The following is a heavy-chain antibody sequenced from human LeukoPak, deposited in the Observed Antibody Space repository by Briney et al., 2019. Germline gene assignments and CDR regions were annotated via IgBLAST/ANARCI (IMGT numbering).Heavy chain of an antibody. V-gene: IGHV1-46*03. CDR2: INHLGGST. Sequence: PSEKVSCKACGYMFTNCYMQWVGQAAGQGLEWMGIINHLGGSTTYAQKFQGRVTMTRDTSASIVSMELSSLRSEDTAVYYCARDVSRITMLRGVKNAMDVWGQGTAVTVS. D-gene: IGHD3-10*01. CDR3: ARDVSRITMLRGVKNAMDV. J-gene: IGHJ6*02. CDR1: GYMFTNCY.